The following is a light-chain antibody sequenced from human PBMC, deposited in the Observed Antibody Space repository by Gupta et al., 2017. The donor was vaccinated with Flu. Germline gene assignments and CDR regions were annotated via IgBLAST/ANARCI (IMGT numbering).Light chain of an antibody. V-gene: IGKV3-15*01. CDR3: QHYDNGPYT. CDR2: GAS. Sequence: VMTQSPATLSLSPGERATLSCRASLSVSNNVAWYQQKPGQAPRLAMYGASTRASGIPSPLSSRQSGTGCTRTSRSMTSAAFAVYSCQHYDNGPYTLGQGTKLEIK. J-gene: IGKJ2*01. CDR1: LSVSNN.